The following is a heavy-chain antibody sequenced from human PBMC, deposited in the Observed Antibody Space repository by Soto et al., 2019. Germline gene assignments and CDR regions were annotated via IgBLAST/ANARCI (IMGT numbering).Heavy chain of an antibody. V-gene: IGHV3-11*01. Sequence: PGGSLRLSCAASGFTFSDYYMNWIRQAPGKGLEWVSYISSSGSTIYYADSVKGRFTTSRDNAKNSLYLQMNSLRAEDTAVYYCARDFGDIVATDWSYFDYWGQGTLVTVSS. J-gene: IGHJ4*02. CDR3: ARDFGDIVATDWSYFDY. D-gene: IGHD5-12*01. CDR1: GFTFSDYY. CDR2: ISSSGSTI.